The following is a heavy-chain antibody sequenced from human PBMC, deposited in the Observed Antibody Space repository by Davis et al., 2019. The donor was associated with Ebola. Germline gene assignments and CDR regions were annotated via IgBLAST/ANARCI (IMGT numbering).Heavy chain of an antibody. D-gene: IGHD3-10*01. Sequence: PSETLSPTCAVYGGSFSGYYWSWIRQPPGKGLEWIGEINHSGSTNYNPSLKSRVTISVDTSKNQFSLKLSSVTAADTAVYYCARSAYYYGSGSFDYWGQGTLVTVSS. J-gene: IGHJ4*02. CDR1: GGSFSGYY. V-gene: IGHV4-34*01. CDR2: INHSGST. CDR3: ARSAYYYGSGSFDY.